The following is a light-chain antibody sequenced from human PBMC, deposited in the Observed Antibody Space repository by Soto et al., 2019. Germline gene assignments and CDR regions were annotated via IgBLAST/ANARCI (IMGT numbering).Light chain of an antibody. J-gene: IGKJ3*01. V-gene: IGKV1-33*01. CDR1: QDISNY. Sequence: DIQMTQSPSSVSASVGDRVTITCQASQDISNYLNWYQQKPGKAPKLRIYDASNLETGVPYRFSGSCSGTDFTFTIRSLRPEDIAPYHCQQYDNLPPFTFGPGTKVDIK. CDR2: DAS. CDR3: QQYDNLPPFT.